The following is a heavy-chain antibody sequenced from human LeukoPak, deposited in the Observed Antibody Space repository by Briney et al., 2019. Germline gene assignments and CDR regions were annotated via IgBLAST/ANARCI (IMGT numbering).Heavy chain of an antibody. CDR2: INPNSGGT. V-gene: IGHV1-2*02. J-gene: IGHJ1*01. CDR1: GYTFTGYY. CDR3: ATFDSEGFEYFQH. D-gene: IGHD3-22*01. Sequence: ASVKVSCKASGYTFTGYYMHWVRQAPGQGLEWMGWINPNSGGTNYAQKFQGRVTMTRDTSISTAYMELSRLRSDDTAVYYCATFDSEGFEYFQHWGQGTLVTVSS.